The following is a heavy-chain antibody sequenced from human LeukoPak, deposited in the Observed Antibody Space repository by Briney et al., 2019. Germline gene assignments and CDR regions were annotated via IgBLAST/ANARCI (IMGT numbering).Heavy chain of an antibody. CDR3: AKLIGRYYDSSGLGY. D-gene: IGHD3-22*01. Sequence: GGSVEVSCKASGYTFTSYDINWVRQATGQGLEWMGWMNPNSGNTGYAQRFQGRVTMTRNTSISTAYMELSSLRSEDTAVYYCAKLIGRYYDSSGLGYWGQGTLVTVSS. J-gene: IGHJ4*02. CDR1: GYTFTSYD. CDR2: MNPNSGNT. V-gene: IGHV1-8*01.